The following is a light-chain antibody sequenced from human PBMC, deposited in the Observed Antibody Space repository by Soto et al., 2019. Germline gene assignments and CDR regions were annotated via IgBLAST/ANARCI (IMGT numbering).Light chain of an antibody. CDR3: NSYTSTTTPYV. CDR1: SSDVGAYNY. V-gene: IGLV2-14*01. CDR2: EVS. J-gene: IGLJ1*01. Sequence: QSALTQPASVSGSPGQSITISCTGTSSDVGAYNYVSWYQQHPGKPPKLMIYEVSRRPSGVSDRFSGSKSGSTASLTIYGLQAEDEADYYCNSYTSTTTPYVFGTGTKLTVL.